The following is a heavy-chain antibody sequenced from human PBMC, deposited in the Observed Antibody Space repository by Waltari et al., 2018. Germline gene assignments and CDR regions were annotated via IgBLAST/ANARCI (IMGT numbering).Heavy chain of an antibody. V-gene: IGHV3-15*05. CDR3: TTLDAPWGG. J-gene: IGHJ4*02. D-gene: IGHD7-27*01. CDR2: IKSKNDGEIT. Sequence: EVQMVESGGGLVKPGESLRRSCAASGFTFTPAWLTWVRQAPGKGLEWVGRIKSKNDGEITDFAAPVKGRFTISRDDSKNTVYLQMTSLKTEDTAFYYCTTLDAPWGGWGQGTLVTVSS. CDR1: GFTFTPAW.